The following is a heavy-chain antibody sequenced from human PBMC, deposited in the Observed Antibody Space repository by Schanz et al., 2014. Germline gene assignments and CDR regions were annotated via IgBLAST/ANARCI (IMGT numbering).Heavy chain of an antibody. CDR3: AKVWGSDYFYPFDY. CDR1: GFRFRDYY. D-gene: IGHD3-22*01. Sequence: VQLVESGGGLVKPGGSLRLSCAASGFRFRDYYMSWIRLVPGKGLECVSGISGGGGSAYYADSVKGRFTISRDNSKNTLYLQMSSLRAEDTAVYYCAKVWGSDYFYPFDYWGQGTLVTVSS. V-gene: IGHV3-23*04. CDR2: ISGGGGSA. J-gene: IGHJ4*02.